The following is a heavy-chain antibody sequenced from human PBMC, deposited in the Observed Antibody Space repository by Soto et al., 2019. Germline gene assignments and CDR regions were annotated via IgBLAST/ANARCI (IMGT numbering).Heavy chain of an antibody. CDR3: AHYGGYKLDP. CDR2: IIPSLGIL. D-gene: IGHD5-12*01. J-gene: IGHJ5*02. CDR1: GGTFSRYS. Sequence: QVQLVQSGAEVTKPGSSVKVSCKASGGTFSRYSISWVRQAPGQGLEWMGRIIPSLGILNYAQKFQGRVTFTAYNTTSTLFMEVSSLRSEDTALYFCAHYGGYKLDPWGQGTLVTVSS. V-gene: IGHV1-69*02.